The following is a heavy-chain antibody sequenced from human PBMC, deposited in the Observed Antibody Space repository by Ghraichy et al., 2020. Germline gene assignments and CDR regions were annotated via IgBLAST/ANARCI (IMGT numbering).Heavy chain of an antibody. CDR2: IFIGGGT. Sequence: SETLSLTCTVSGDSISSGTYYWNWIRQPAGKELEWIGRIFIGGGTNYNPSLKSRVSISVDTSKSPFSLRLNFVTAAGTGVYVVARHYFGSGSFSTRRGMDVGGQGTTVIVSS. J-gene: IGHJ6*02. D-gene: IGHD3-10*01. CDR3: ARHYFGSGSFSTRRGMDV. CDR1: GDSISSGTYY. V-gene: IGHV4-61*02.